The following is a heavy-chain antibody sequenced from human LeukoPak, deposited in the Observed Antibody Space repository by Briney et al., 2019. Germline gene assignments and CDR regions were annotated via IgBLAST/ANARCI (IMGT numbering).Heavy chain of an antibody. D-gene: IGHD6-19*01. J-gene: IGHJ3*02. CDR1: GGSISSYY. Sequence: SETLSLTCTVSGGSISSYYWSWIRQPPGKGLEWIGYIYYSGSTNYNPSLKSRVTISVDTSKNQFSLKLSSVTAADTAVYYCARDLSSGWSHDALDIWGQGTMVTVSS. CDR3: ARDLSSGWSHDALDI. V-gene: IGHV4-59*01. CDR2: IYYSGST.